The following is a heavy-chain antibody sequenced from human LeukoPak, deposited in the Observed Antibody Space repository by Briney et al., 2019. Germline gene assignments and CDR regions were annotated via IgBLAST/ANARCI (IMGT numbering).Heavy chain of an antibody. CDR3: AGTGLYCGGDCSLDY. V-gene: IGHV1-18*01. CDR2: ISAYNGNT. Sequence: TSVKFSCKASGYTFTSYGISWVRQAPGQGLEWMGWISAYNGNTNYAQKLQGRVTMTTGTSTSTAYMELRSLRSDDTAVYYCAGTGLYCGGDCSLDYWGQGTLVTVSS. CDR1: GYTFTSYG. J-gene: IGHJ4*02. D-gene: IGHD2-21*02.